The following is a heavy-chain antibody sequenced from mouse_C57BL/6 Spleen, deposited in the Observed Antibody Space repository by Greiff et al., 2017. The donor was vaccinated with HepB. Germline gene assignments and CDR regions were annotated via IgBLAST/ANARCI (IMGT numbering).Heavy chain of an antibody. V-gene: IGHV1-69*01. CDR3: ASYGNYYAMDY. J-gene: IGHJ4*01. CDR2: IDPSDSYT. Sequence: QVQLQQPGAELVMPGASVKLSCKASGYTFTSYWMHWVKQRPGQGLEWIGEIDPSDSYTNYNQKFKGKSTLTVDKSSSTAYMQLSSLTSEDSAVYYCASYGNYYAMDYWGQGTSDTVSS. CDR1: GYTFTSYW. D-gene: IGHD2-1*01.